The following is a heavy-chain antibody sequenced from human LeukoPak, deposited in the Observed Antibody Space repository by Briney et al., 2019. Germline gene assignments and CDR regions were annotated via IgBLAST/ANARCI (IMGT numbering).Heavy chain of an antibody. Sequence: GGSLRLSCAASGFIFSNYYLNWVRQAPGKGLEWVSCIHGSASYNYYADSVKGRFTVSRDSAKSSLYLQMNSLRAEDTAVYYCARVVNEKFNSGYYSDYWGQGTLVTVSS. V-gene: IGHV3-21*01. J-gene: IGHJ4*02. CDR1: GFIFSNYY. CDR3: ARVVNEKFNSGYYSDY. D-gene: IGHD3-22*01. CDR2: IHGSASYN.